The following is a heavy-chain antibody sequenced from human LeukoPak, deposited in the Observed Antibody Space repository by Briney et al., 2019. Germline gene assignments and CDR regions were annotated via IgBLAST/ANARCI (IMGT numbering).Heavy chain of an antibody. Sequence: PGGSLRLSCAASGFTFTTYAMNWVRQAPGKGLEWVSGLSGDGGYKYYADSAKGRFTISRDNSKNTLHLQMSSLRAEDTAIYYCTGDPSGSGPDFDFWGQGTLVIVSS. J-gene: IGHJ4*02. V-gene: IGHV3-23*01. D-gene: IGHD3-10*01. CDR2: LSGDGGYK. CDR3: TGDPSGSGPDFDF. CDR1: GFTFTTYA.